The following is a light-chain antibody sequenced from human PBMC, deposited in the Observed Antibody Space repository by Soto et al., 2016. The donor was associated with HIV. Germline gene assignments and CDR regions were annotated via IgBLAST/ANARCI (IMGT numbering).Light chain of an antibody. CDR1: QSISTY. V-gene: IGKV1-39*01. CDR2: DAS. Sequence: DIQMTQSPSSLSLSIGDRVSITCRASQSISTYLNWYQQKPGRAPKLLIYDASSLQSGVPSRFSGRGSGTDFTLTISSLQHEDLATYYCQQSSRTPRTFGQGTRLDIK. J-gene: IGKJ5*01. CDR3: QQSSRTPRT.